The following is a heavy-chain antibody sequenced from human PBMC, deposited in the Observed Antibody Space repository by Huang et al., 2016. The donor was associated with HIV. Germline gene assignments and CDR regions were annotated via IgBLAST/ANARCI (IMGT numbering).Heavy chain of an antibody. D-gene: IGHD1-7*01. Sequence: VESGGRLVQPGGHSRLSCVGSTFRVGAYWMSWVRQSPGKGREWVANIKQDESEKYYVDSVKGRFNISRDNAKKVLFLEMNNVRVEDTATYYCATKTAAMDIWGQGTTVTVS. CDR3: ATKTAAMDI. J-gene: IGHJ6*02. CDR1: TFRVGAYW. V-gene: IGHV3-7*01. CDR2: IKQDESEK.